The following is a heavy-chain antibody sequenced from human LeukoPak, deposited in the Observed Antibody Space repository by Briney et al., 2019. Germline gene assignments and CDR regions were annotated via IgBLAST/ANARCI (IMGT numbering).Heavy chain of an antibody. Sequence: PGGSLRLSCTVSGFTFSTYWMTWVRQAPGKGLEWVANIKQDGSEKYYVDSVKGRFTITRDNAKKALYLEMNSLRADDTAVYYCAYPLHDSGAFDYWGQGTLVTVSS. CDR1: GFTFSTYW. D-gene: IGHD6-25*01. CDR2: IKQDGSEK. J-gene: IGHJ4*02. V-gene: IGHV3-7*02. CDR3: AYPLHDSGAFDY.